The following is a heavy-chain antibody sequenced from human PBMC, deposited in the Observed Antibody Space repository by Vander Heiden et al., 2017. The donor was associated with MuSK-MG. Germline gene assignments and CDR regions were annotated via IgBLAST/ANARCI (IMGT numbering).Heavy chain of an antibody. CDR2: IKFDSSER. Sequence: SGGGLVQAGGSPRLSCVGSGINLKKNRMTWGRHAAGRGMEWVTNIKFDSSERYNVDSVKSRFTISRDNAKKSVYLEMSSLTAADTAMDYCATRNNPADTWAYFDVWGPGTLGTVS. J-gene: IGHJ4*02. V-gene: IGHV3-7*01. CDR1: GINLKKNR. D-gene: IGHD1-20*01. CDR3: ATRNNPADTWAYFDV.